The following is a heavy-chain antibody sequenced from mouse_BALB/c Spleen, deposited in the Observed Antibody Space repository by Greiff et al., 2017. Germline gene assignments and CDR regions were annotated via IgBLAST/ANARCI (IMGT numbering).Heavy chain of an antibody. CDR3: ARSAYYGSSSFDY. CDR1: GYTFTSYW. V-gene: IGHV1S81*02. Sequence: QVQLQQPGAELVKPGASVKLSCKASGYTFTSYWMHWVKQRPGQGLEWIGEINPSNGRTNYNEKFKSKATLTVDKSSSTAYMQLSSPTSEDSAVYYCARSAYYGSSSFDYWGQGTTLTVSS. D-gene: IGHD1-1*01. CDR2: INPSNGRT. J-gene: IGHJ2*01.